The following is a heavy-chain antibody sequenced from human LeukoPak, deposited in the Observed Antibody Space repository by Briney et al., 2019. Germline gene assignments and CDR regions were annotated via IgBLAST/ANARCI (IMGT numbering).Heavy chain of an antibody. CDR3: ARVRMYYDSSAASFDY. Sequence: ASVKVSCEASGYTFTSYYMHWVRQAPGQGLEWMGIINPSGGSTSYAQKFQGGVTMTRDASTSTVYMELSSLRSEDTAVYYCARVRMYYDSSAASFDYWGQGTLVTVSS. J-gene: IGHJ4*02. D-gene: IGHD3-22*01. V-gene: IGHV1-46*01. CDR1: GYTFTSYY. CDR2: INPSGGST.